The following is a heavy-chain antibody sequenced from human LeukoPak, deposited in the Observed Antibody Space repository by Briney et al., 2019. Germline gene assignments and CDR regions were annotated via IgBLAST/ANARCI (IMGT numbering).Heavy chain of an antibody. CDR3: ANSKVPREYCSATSCYAGFGAFDI. CDR2: ISAYNGNT. V-gene: IGHV1-18*01. J-gene: IGHJ3*02. Sequence: EASVKVSCKASGYTFTSYGISWVRQAPGQGLEWMGWISAYNGNTNYAQKLQGRVTMTTDTSTSTAYMELRSLRTEDTAVYYCANSKVPREYCSATSCYAGFGAFDIWGQGTMVTVSS. D-gene: IGHD2-2*01. CDR1: GYTFTSYG.